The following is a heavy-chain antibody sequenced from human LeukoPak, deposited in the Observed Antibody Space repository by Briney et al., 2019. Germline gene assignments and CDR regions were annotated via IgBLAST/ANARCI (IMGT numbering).Heavy chain of an antibody. CDR2: IYTFGST. CDR1: GGSISSGSNY. D-gene: IGHD3-10*01. J-gene: IGHJ5*02. Sequence: SETLSLTCTVSGGSISSGSNYWNWIRQPAGKGLEWIGRIYTFGSTNYNPSLKSRVTISVDTSKNQFSLKLNSVTAADTAVYYCARGGLNMVRGVIPKEAWGWFDPWGQGTLVTVSS. V-gene: IGHV4-61*02. CDR3: ARGGLNMVRGVIPKEAWGWFDP.